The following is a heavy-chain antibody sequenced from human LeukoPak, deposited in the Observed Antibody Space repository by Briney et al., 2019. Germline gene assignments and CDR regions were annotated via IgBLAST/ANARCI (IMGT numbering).Heavy chain of an antibody. J-gene: IGHJ4*02. Sequence: SETLSLTCTVAGGSISSYYWSWIRQPPGEGLEWIGYIYYSGSTNYNPSLKSRVTISVDTSKNQFSLKLSSVTAADTAVYYCARVDTAMVIRYWGQGTLVTVSS. CDR2: IYYSGST. V-gene: IGHV4-59*01. CDR3: ARVDTAMVIRY. CDR1: GGSISSYY. D-gene: IGHD5-18*01.